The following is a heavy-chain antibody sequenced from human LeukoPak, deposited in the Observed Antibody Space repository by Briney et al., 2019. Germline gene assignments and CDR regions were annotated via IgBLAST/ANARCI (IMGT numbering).Heavy chain of an antibody. CDR3: ARDDNYYDSSGYPGNY. J-gene: IGHJ4*02. CDR1: GFTFSSYA. D-gene: IGHD3-22*01. V-gene: IGHV3-30-3*01. Sequence: GGSLRLSCAASGFTFSSYAMHWVRQAPGKGLEWVAVISYDGSNKYYADSVKGRFTISRDNSKNMLYLQMNSLRAEDTAVYYCARDDNYYDSSGYPGNYWGQGTLVTVSS. CDR2: ISYDGSNK.